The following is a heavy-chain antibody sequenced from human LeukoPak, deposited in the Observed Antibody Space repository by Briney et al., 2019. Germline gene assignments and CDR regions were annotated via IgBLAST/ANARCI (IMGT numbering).Heavy chain of an antibody. CDR3: AREGTGWYYFDF. CDR2: IYYSGST. CDR1: GGSISINY. D-gene: IGHD6-19*01. V-gene: IGHV4-59*01. J-gene: IGHJ4*02. Sequence: SETLSLTCTVSGGSISINYWSWIRQPPGKGLEWIGYIYYSGSTNYNPSLKSRVTISVDTSKNQFSLKLSSVTAADTAVYYCAREGTGWYYFDFWGQGTLVTVSS.